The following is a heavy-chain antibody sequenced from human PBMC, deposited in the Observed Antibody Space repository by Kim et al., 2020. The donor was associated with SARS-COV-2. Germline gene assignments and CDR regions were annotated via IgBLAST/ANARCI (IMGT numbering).Heavy chain of an antibody. CDR3: AILEGGGNNGY. CDR1: GFTFSSYA. J-gene: IGHJ4*02. V-gene: IGHV3-30-3*01. CDR2: ISYDGSNK. Sequence: GGSLRLSCAASGFTFSSYAMHWVRQAPGKGLEWVAVISYDGSNKYYADSVKGRFTISRDNSKNTLYLQMNSLRAEDTAVYYCAILEGGGNNGYWGQGTLVTVSS. D-gene: IGHD2-15*01.